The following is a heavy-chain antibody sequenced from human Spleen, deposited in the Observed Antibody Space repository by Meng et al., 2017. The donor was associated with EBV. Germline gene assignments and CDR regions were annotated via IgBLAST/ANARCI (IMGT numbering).Heavy chain of an antibody. D-gene: IGHD1-26*01. J-gene: IGHJ4*02. CDR2: YYNSGST. V-gene: IGHV4-39*01. CDR1: GGSITSSSDY. CDR3: ARQGPSGRTFDY. Sequence: LELHESGARPVRLSETLPLTCTVSGGSITSSSDYWGWIRQPPGKGLEWIGTYYNSGSTYYNPSLKSRVTISVDTSKNQFSLNLISVTAADTAAYYCARQGPSGRTFDYWGQGTLVTVSS.